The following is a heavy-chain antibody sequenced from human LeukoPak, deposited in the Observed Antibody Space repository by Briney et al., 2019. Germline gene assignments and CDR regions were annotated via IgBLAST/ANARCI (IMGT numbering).Heavy chain of an antibody. V-gene: IGHV3-30-3*01. D-gene: IGHD6-6*01. J-gene: IGHJ5*02. CDR1: GFTFSSYA. CDR2: ISHDGGKE. CDR3: ARDRNSASSNNWFDP. Sequence: GGSLRLSCAASGFTFSSYALHWVRQAPGKGLEWVSVISHDGGKEYYADSVKGRFTISRDNSKNTLYLQMNSLRGEDTAVYYCARDRNSASSNNWFDPWGQGTLVTVSS.